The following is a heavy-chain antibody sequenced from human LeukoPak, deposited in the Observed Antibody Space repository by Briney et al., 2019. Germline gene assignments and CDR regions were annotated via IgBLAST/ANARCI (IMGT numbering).Heavy chain of an antibody. Sequence: PGKSLRLSCAASGFTFSGYTMRWVRQAPGKGLEWVAVISYDGGNEYYVDSVKGRFTISRDNSKNTLYLQMNSLRPEDTAVYYCARDLNGSGDYWGQGTLVTVSS. J-gene: IGHJ4*02. CDR1: GFTFSGYT. V-gene: IGHV3-30-3*01. CDR2: ISYDGGNE. D-gene: IGHD3-10*01. CDR3: ARDLNGSGDY.